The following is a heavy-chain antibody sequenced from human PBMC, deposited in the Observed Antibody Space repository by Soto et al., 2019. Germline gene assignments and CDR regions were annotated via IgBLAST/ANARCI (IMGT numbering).Heavy chain of an antibody. J-gene: IGHJ4*02. Sequence: GGSLRLSCAASGFTFSSYSMNWVRQAPGKGLEWVSSISSSSSYIYYADSVKGRFTISRDNAKNSLYLQMNSLRAEDTAVYYCARGRVATMRRFDYWGQGTLVTVS. V-gene: IGHV3-21*01. CDR2: ISSSSSYI. CDR1: GFTFSSYS. D-gene: IGHD5-12*01. CDR3: ARGRVATMRRFDY.